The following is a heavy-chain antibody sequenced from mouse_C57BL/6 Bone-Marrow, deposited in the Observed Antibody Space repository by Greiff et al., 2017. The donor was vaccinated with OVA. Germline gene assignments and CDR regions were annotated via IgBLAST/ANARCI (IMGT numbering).Heavy chain of an antibody. CDR2: IAPSDSYI. D-gene: IGHD1-1*01. Sequence: VQLQQPGAELVRPGTSVKLSCKASGYTFTNYWMHWVKQRPGQGLEWIGVIAPSDSYINYNQKFKGTATLTVDTSSSTAYLHLSGLTSEASAVYYCAHYGRRLYLHYWGQGTSLTVSS. CDR3: AHYGRRLYLHY. CDR1: GYTFTNYW. J-gene: IGHJ2*02. V-gene: IGHV1-59*01.